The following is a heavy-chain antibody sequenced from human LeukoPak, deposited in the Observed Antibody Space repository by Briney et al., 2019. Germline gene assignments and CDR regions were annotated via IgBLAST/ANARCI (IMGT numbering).Heavy chain of an antibody. CDR1: GYTFTGYY. Sequence: ASVKVSCKASGYTFTGYYMHWVRQAPGQGLEWMGWINPNSGGTNYAQKFQGRVTMTRDTSISTAYMELSRLRSDDTAVYYCAKGGHLVVVIPLAYQDYWGQGTLVTVSS. CDR2: INPNSGGT. J-gene: IGHJ4*02. CDR3: AKGGHLVVVIPLAYQDY. D-gene: IGHD3-22*01. V-gene: IGHV1-2*02.